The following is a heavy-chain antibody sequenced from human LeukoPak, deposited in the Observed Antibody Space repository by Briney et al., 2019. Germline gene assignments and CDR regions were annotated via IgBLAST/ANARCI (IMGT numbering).Heavy chain of an antibody. J-gene: IGHJ3*02. Sequence: SETLSLTCTVSGGSISSYYWSWIRQPPGKGLEWIGYIYYSGSTNYNPSLKSRVTISADTSKNQFSLKLSSVTAADTAVYYCARVIVGASRSGAFDIWGQGTMVTVSS. V-gene: IGHV4-59*01. CDR2: IYYSGST. D-gene: IGHD1-26*01. CDR1: GGSISSYY. CDR3: ARVIVGASRSGAFDI.